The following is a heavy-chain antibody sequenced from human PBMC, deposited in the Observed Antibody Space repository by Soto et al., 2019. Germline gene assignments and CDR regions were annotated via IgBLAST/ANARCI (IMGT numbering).Heavy chain of an antibody. CDR3: ARARVYATGPLDF. Sequence: WGSLRLSCAASGFAFTSYTMNLVRHSPGKGLEWVSSISSSSDYIYYADSMKGRVTISRDNAKNSLFLDMNSLTGEDTAVYYCARARVYATGPLDFWGQGTLVTVSS. D-gene: IGHD6-13*01. CDR1: GFAFTSYT. V-gene: IGHV3-21*06. J-gene: IGHJ4*02. CDR2: ISSSSDYI.